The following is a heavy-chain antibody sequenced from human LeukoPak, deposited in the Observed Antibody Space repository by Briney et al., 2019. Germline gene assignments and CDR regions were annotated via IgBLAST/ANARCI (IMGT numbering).Heavy chain of an antibody. V-gene: IGHV3-74*01. D-gene: IGHD3-9*01. CDR2: ISGDGRGT. CDR3: ARAVEYYKILTGYAQYYFDY. Sequence: PGGSMRLSCAASGFIFTDYWMHWVRQGPGKELVWVARISGDGRGTTYADSVRGRFTISRDNSKNTLYLHINNLRAEDTAVYYCARAVEYYKILTGYAQYYFDYWGQGTQVTVSS. CDR1: GFIFTDYW. J-gene: IGHJ4*02.